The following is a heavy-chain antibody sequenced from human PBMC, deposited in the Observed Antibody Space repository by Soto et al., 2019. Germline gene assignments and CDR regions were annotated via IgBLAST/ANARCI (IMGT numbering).Heavy chain of an antibody. CDR2: ISGSGGSA. CDR3: ARIFSYYYDSSGYSPDAFDI. D-gene: IGHD3-22*01. CDR1: GFSFSNYA. Sequence: GGSLRLSCAASGFSFSNYAMNWVRQAPGKGLEWVSVISGSGGSAYYAASVQGRFTISRDNAKKSLYLQMNSLRAEDTAVYYCARIFSYYYDSSGYSPDAFDIWGQGTMVTVSS. V-gene: IGHV3-23*01. J-gene: IGHJ3*02.